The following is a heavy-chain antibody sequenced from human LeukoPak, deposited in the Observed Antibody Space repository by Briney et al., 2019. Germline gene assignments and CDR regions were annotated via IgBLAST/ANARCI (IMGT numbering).Heavy chain of an antibody. J-gene: IGHJ6*02. CDR3: ARARYYYYGMDV. Sequence: GGSLRLSCAASGFTFSSYEMNWVRQAPRKGLEWVSYISSSGSTIYYADSVKGRFTISRDNAKNSLYLQMNGLRAEDTAVYYCARARYYYYGMDVWGQGTTVTVSS. CDR1: GFTFSSYE. V-gene: IGHV3-48*03. CDR2: ISSSGSTI.